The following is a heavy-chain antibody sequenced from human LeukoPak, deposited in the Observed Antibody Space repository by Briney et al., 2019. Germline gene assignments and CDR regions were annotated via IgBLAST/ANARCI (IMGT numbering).Heavy chain of an antibody. D-gene: IGHD1-26*01. CDR2: IYYSGNT. V-gene: IGHV4-59*01. J-gene: IGHJ4*01. CDR3: AREDSGTSIDY. CDR1: GGSITSYY. Sequence: SETLSLTCTVSGGSITSYYNTWIRQPPGKGLEWIGYIYYSGNTNYNPSLKSRVTMSLDMSKNQFSLRLTSVTAADTAVYYRAREDSGTSIDYWGQGTLVTVSS.